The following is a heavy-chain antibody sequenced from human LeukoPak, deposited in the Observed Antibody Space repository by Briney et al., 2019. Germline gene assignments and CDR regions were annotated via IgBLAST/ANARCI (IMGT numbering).Heavy chain of an antibody. D-gene: IGHD3-22*01. J-gene: IGHJ3*02. Sequence: GASVKVSCKVSGYTLTELSMHWVRQAPGKGLEWMGGFDPEDGETIYAQKFQGRVTMTTDTSTSTAYMELRSLRSDDTAVYYCATRYSSGYYLDAFDIWGQGTMVTVSS. V-gene: IGHV1-24*01. CDR3: ATRYSSGYYLDAFDI. CDR1: GYTLTELS. CDR2: FDPEDGET.